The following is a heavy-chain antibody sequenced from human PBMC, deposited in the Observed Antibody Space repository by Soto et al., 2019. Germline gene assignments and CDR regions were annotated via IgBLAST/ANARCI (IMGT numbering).Heavy chain of an antibody. D-gene: IGHD5-12*01. V-gene: IGHV1-69*01. CDR3: AREVTVASYSFDF. CDR1: GGTFNNYA. CDR2: IIPIFNSA. Sequence: QVQLVQSGAEVKRPGSSVKVSCKASGGTFNNYALSWVRQAPGQGLEWVGGIIPIFNSANYAQKFQGRVTITADDSTSTAYMELLSLRPDDTAVYYCAREVTVASYSFDFWGQGTLVTVSS. J-gene: IGHJ4*02.